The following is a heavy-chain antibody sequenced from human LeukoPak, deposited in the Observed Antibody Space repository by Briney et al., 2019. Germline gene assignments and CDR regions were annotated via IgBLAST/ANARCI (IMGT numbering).Heavy chain of an antibody. CDR3: AADSVSVGHYDFWSGYYKYYYGMDV. Sequence: GTSVKVSCKASGFTFTSSAVQWVRQARGQRLEWIGWIVVGSGNTNYAQKFQERVTITRDMSTSTAYMEPSSLRSEDTAVYYCAADSVSVGHYDFWSGYYKYYYGMDVWGQGTTVTVSS. J-gene: IGHJ6*02. V-gene: IGHV1-58*01. CDR2: IVVGSGNT. D-gene: IGHD3-3*01. CDR1: GFTFTSSA.